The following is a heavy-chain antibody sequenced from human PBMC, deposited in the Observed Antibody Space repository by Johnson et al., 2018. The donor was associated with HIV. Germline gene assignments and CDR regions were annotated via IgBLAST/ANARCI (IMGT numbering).Heavy chain of an antibody. V-gene: IGHV3-7*05. CDR2: IKEEGSDE. Sequence: VQLVESGGVVVQPGGSLRLSCAASGFPFFNYWMSWVRQAPGKGLEWVANIKEEGSDEYYADSVKGRSTISRDNAKNPLHLQMNSLRAEDTALYYCARGGLGYQNIHDAFDIWGQGTMVTVSS. CDR3: ARGGLGYQNIHDAFDI. CDR1: GFPFFNYW. J-gene: IGHJ3*02. D-gene: IGHD2-2*01.